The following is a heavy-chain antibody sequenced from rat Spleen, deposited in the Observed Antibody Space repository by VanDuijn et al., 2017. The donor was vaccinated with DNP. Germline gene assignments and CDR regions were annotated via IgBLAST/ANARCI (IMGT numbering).Heavy chain of an antibody. CDR1: GFSFRDYD. D-gene: IGHD1-11*01. Sequence: EVQLVESGGDLVQPGRSLRLSCVASGFSFRDYDMAWVRQAPTKGLEWVACMSPTTRSSYYRDSVRGRFTVSRDDSTNTLYLQMDSLRSEDTATYYCARYSLIKRMWDAWGQGVMVTVSS. CDR3: ARYSLIKRMWDA. J-gene: IGHJ2*01. CDR2: MSPTTRSS. V-gene: IGHV5S13*01.